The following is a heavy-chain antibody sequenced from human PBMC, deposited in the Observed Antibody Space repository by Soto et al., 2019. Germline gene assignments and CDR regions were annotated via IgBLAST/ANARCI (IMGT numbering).Heavy chain of an antibody. CDR2: ISGSGGST. D-gene: IGHD3-10*01. CDR1: GFTFSSYA. V-gene: IGHV3-23*01. J-gene: IGHJ5*02. CDR3: AKVRSGYNWFDP. Sequence: GGALRLSCAASGFTFSSYAMSWVRQAPGKGLEWVSAISGSGGSTYYADSVKGRFTISRDNSKNTLYLQMNSLRAEDTAVYYCAKVRSGYNWFDPWGQGTLVTVSS.